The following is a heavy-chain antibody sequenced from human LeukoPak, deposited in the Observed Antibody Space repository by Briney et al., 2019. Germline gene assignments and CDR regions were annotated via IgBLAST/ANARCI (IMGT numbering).Heavy chain of an antibody. CDR3: AKAGPVTSTGRPKDY. CDR1: GYTFTDYY. Sequence: ASVKVSCKASGYTFTDYYIHWVRQAPGQGLEWVGRINPNTGGTKYEQKFQGGVRMTGDTSLSTTNMELSSLRSDDTAVYYWAKAGPVTSTGRPKDYWGQGTLGTGSS. CDR2: INPNTGGT. J-gene: IGHJ4*02. V-gene: IGHV1-2*02. D-gene: IGHD6-19*01.